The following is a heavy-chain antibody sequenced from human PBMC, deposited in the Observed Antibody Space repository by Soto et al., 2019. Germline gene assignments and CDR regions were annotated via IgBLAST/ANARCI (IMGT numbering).Heavy chain of an antibody. V-gene: IGHV4-31*03. J-gene: IGHJ3*02. CDR3: ARESLI. Sequence: SETLSLTCTVSGASISSAAYFWTWIRQHPGEGLEWIGNIYNNGTTSYNPSLKSRVIISLDTSKNQFSLRLSSVTAADTAVYYCARESLIWGQGTMVTVSS. CDR1: GASISSAAYF. CDR2: IYNNGTT. D-gene: IGHD3-16*02.